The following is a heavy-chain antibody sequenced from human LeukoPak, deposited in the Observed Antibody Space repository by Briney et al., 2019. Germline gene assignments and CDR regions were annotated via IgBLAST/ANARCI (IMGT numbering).Heavy chain of an antibody. Sequence: GGSLRLSCAASGFTFSSYGMSWVRQAPGKGLEWISYISTSTTTIYYANSVKGRFTISRDNAKKSLYLQMNSLRVEDTGVYYCASWGEGALDNWGQGTLVTVSS. CDR1: GFTFSSYG. CDR3: ASWGEGALDN. V-gene: IGHV3-48*01. CDR2: ISTSTTTI. J-gene: IGHJ4*02. D-gene: IGHD1-26*01.